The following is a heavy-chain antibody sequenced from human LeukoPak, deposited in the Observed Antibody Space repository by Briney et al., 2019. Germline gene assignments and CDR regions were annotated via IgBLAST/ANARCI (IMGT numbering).Heavy chain of an antibody. CDR2: INHSGST. CDR3: ARDERIVLDT. V-gene: IGHV4-34*01. Sequence: PSETLSLTCAVYGGSFSGYYWSWIRQPPGKGLEWIGEINHSGSTNYNPSLKSRVTISVDTSKNQVSLKLSSVTAADTAVYYCARDERIVLDTWGQGILVTVSS. J-gene: IGHJ5*02. CDR1: GGSFSGYY. D-gene: IGHD2-8*01.